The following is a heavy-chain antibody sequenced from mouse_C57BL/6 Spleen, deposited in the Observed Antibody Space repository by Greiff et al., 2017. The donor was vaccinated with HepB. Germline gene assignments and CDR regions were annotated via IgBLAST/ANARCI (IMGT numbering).Heavy chain of an antibody. V-gene: IGHV1-22*01. CDR2: INPNNGGT. CDR1: GYTFTDYN. CDR3: ARDREGRWFAY. Sequence: EVQLQQSGPELVKPGASVKMSCKASGYTFTDYNMHWVKQSHGKSLEWIGYINPNNGGTSSNQKFKGEATLTVNKSSSTAYMELRSLTSEDSAVYYCARDREGRWFAYWGQGTLVTVSA. J-gene: IGHJ3*01. D-gene: IGHD3-3*01.